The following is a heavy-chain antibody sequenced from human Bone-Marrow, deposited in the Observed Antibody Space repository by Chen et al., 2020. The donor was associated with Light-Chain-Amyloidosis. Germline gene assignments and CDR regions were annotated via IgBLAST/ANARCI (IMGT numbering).Heavy chain of an antibody. CDR1: GLTFSSYA. J-gene: IGHJ4*02. CDR2: ISYDGSNK. Sequence: QVQLVESGGGVVQPGRSLRLSCAASGLTFSSYAMHWVRQAPGKGLEWVAVISYDGSNKYYADSVKGRFTISRDNSKNTLYLQMNSLRAEDTAVYYCARDASVLRYFDWLLQLDYWGQGTLVTVSS. V-gene: IGHV3-30*01. CDR3: ARDASVLRYFDWLLQLDY. D-gene: IGHD3-9*01.